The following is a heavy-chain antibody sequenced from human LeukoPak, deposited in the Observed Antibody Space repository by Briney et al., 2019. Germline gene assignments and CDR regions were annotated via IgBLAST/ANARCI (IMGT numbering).Heavy chain of an antibody. Sequence: ASAKVSCRASGYTFTSYSITWVRQAPGPRLEWMGWISTNNGNTGYAQKLRDRVTMTTDTSTNTAYMELRSLRSDDTAVYYCARDQDRIVPTTADYWGQGTLVTVSS. CDR3: ARDQDRIVPTTADY. V-gene: IGHV1-18*01. D-gene: IGHD5-12*01. J-gene: IGHJ4*02. CDR1: GYTFTSYS. CDR2: ISTNNGNT.